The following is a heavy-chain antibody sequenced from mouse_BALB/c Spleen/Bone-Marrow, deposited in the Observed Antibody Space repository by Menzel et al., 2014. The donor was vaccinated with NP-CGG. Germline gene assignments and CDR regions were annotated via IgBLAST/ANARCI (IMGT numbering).Heavy chain of an antibody. CDR1: GFTFSSYT. Sequence: EVKVVESGGGLVQPGGSLKLSCAASGFTFSSYTMSWVRQTPEKRLDWVAYISNGGGSTYYPDTVKGRLTISRDNAKNTLYLQMSSLKSEDTAMYYCARGNGFAYWGQGTLVTVSA. CDR3: ARGNGFAY. CDR2: ISNGGGST. V-gene: IGHV5-12-2*01. J-gene: IGHJ3*01.